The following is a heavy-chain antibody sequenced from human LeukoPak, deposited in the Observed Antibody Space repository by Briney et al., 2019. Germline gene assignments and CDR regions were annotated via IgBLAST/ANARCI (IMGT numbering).Heavy chain of an antibody. V-gene: IGHV4-59*12. J-gene: IGHJ5*02. Sequence: SETLSLTCTVSDGSINSYYWTWIRQPPGKGLEWIGNIYNSGNTNYNPSLKSRVTISVDTSKNQVSLTLSSVSAADTAVYYCARDSGTTGEVKFDPWGQGTLVTVSS. D-gene: IGHD3-10*01. CDR2: IYNSGNT. CDR3: ARDSGTTGEVKFDP. CDR1: DGSINSYY.